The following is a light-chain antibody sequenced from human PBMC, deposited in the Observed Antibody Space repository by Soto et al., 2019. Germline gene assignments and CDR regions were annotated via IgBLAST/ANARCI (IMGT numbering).Light chain of an antibody. CDR2: GAS. CDR3: QQTFSVPIT. J-gene: IGKJ2*01. CDR1: QAIGNF. V-gene: IGKV1-39*01. Sequence: DIQMTQSPSSLSASVGDRVTITCQTSQAIGNFLNWYQQKPGKAPELLIYGASSLQTGVPSRFSGSGSGTDYTLTINSLQPEDFASYFCQQTFSVPITFGQGTNLEI.